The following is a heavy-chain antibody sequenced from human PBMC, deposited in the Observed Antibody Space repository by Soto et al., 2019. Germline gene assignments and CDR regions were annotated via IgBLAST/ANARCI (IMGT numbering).Heavy chain of an antibody. CDR3: ARVKDSSGYYYVGYYFDY. V-gene: IGHV4-30-2*01. J-gene: IGHJ4*02. D-gene: IGHD3-22*01. CDR1: GGSISSGGYS. CDR2: IYHSGST. Sequence: PSETLSLTGAVSGGSISSGGYSWSWIRQPPGKGLEWIGYIYHSGSTYYNPSLKSRVTISVDRSKNQFSLKLSSVTAADTAVYYCARVKDSSGYYYVGYYFDYWGQGTLVTVSS.